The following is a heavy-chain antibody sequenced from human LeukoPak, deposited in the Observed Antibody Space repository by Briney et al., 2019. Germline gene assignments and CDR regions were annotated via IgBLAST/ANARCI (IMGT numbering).Heavy chain of an antibody. CDR3: AKDAATGSPYAFDI. J-gene: IGHJ3*02. CDR1: GFTFSSYS. V-gene: IGHV3-21*04. CDR2: ISSSSSYI. Sequence: GGSLRLSCAASGFTFSSYSMNWVRQAPGKGLEWVSSISSSSSYIYYADSVKGRFTISRDNAKNSLYLQMNSLRAEDTAVYYCAKDAATGSPYAFDIWGQGTMVTVSS.